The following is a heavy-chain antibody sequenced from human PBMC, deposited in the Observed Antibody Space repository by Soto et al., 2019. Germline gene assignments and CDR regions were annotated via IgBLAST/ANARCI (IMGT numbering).Heavy chain of an antibody. CDR2: IIPIFGTA. Sequence: QVQLVQSGAEVKKPGSSVKVSCKASGGTFSSYAISWVRQAPGQGLEWMGGIIPIFGTANYAQKFQGRVRITTEEPTSRPYKEVSSLRSEDTAVYDCARDWPPNYYRSVSYGGMDVWGQGTTFTVSS. J-gene: IGHJ6*02. CDR3: ARDWPPNYYRSVSYGGMDV. CDR1: GGTFSSYA. V-gene: IGHV1-69*05. D-gene: IGHD3-10*01.